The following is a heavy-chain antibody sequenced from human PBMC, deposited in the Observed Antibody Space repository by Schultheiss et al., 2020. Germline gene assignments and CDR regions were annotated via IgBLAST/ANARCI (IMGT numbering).Heavy chain of an antibody. CDR2: IYYSGST. CDR3: ARGRFLRYGMDV. V-gene: IGHV4-31*03. Sequence: SETLSLTCTVSGGSISSSSYYWSWIRQPPGKGLEWIGYIYYSGSTYYNPSLKSRVTISVDTSKNQFSLKVSSVTAADTAVYYCARGRFLRYGMDVWGQGTTVTGSS. J-gene: IGHJ6*02. CDR1: GGSISSSSYY. D-gene: IGHD3-10*01.